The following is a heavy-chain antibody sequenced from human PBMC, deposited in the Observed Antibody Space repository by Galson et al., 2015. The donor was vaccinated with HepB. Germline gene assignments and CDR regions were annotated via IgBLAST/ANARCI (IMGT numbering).Heavy chain of an antibody. D-gene: IGHD3-16*01. V-gene: IGHV3-21*06. CDR1: GFTFTSYS. Sequence: SLRLSCAASGFTFTSYSMNWVRQAPGKGLEWVASITRSSSYVYYTDSVKGRFTISRDNAKYSLYLQMNSLRAEDTAVYYCARLSEDFDYFWGKLLFDYWGQGTLVTVSS. CDR3: ARLSEDFDYFWGKLLFDY. CDR2: ITRSSSYV. J-gene: IGHJ4*02.